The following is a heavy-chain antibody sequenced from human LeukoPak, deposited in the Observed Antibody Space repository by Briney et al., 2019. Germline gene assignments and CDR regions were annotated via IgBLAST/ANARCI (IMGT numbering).Heavy chain of an antibody. D-gene: IGHD2-15*01. CDR1: GFTFSSYV. CDR3: AKGRVVAATPDYFDY. CDR2: ISGSGGST. J-gene: IGHJ4*02. V-gene: IGHV3-23*01. Sequence: GGSLRLSCAASGFTFSSYVMSWVRQAPGKGLEWASVISGSGGSTYYADSVKGRFTISRDNSKNTLYLQMNSLRAEDTAVYYCAKGRVVAATPDYFDYWGQGTLVTVSS.